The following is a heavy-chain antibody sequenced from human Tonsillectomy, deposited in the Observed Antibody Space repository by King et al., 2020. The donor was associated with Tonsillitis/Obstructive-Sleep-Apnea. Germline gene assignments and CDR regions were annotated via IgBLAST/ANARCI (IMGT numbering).Heavy chain of an antibody. J-gene: IGHJ4*02. V-gene: IGHV3-48*02. Sequence: VQLVESGGGLVQPGGSLRLSCAASGFSFSNYRMDWVRQAPGKGLEWVSYIDISSGHITYADSVKGRFTISRDDAKNSLYLQMSSLSDEDTAVYYCAREYSGSYHMFDYWGQGTLVTVSS. CDR1: GFSFSNYR. CDR3: AREYSGSYHMFDY. CDR2: IDISSGHI. D-gene: IGHD1-26*01.